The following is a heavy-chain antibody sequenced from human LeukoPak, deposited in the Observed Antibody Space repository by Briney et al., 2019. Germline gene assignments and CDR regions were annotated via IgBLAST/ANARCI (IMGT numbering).Heavy chain of an antibody. CDR1: GYTFSDFS. V-gene: IGHV3-21*01. Sequence: SVTLSCAASGYTFSDFSVNWVRQAPGKGLEWVSSVSDWSYYRYYADSVRGRFTISRDDARDSLFLQMNSLRAEDTAAYFCVRLRRNSDRSGYYYYYDYWGQGTLVTVSS. CDR2: VSDWSYYR. J-gene: IGHJ4*02. CDR3: VRLRRNSDRSGYYYYYDY. D-gene: IGHD3-22*01.